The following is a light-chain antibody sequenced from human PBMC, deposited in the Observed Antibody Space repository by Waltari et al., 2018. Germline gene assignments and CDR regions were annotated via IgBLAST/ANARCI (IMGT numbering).Light chain of an antibody. J-gene: IGKJ2*01. CDR2: AAS. CDR3: QQSSSTLMYT. CDR1: QSVSRY. Sequence: DIQMTQSPSSLSASVGDRVTMTCRASQSVSRYLSWYQQKQGQAPKLLIFAASVLESEVPSRFSGSGSGTDFTLTINGLQPEDFATYYCQQSSSTLMYTFGQGTKVEI. V-gene: IGKV1-39*01.